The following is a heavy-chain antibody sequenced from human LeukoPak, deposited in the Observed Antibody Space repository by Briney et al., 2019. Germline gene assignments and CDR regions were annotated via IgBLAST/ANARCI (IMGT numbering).Heavy chain of an antibody. V-gene: IGHV4-59*01. CDR3: AKGDTTWELPHDD. CDR1: GGSISSYY. CDR2: IYFSGST. D-gene: IGHD1-26*01. Sequence: SETLSLTCTVSGGSISSYYWSWIRQPPGKGLERIGYIYFSGSTNYNPSLKSRVTISVDTSKNQFSLKLSSVTAADTAVYYCAKGDTTWELPHDDWGQGTLVTVSS. J-gene: IGHJ4*02.